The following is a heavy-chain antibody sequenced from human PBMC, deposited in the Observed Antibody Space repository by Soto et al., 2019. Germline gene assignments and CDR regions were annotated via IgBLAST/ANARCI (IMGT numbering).Heavy chain of an antibody. D-gene: IGHD2-21*02. V-gene: IGHV5-51*01. J-gene: IGHJ4*02. CDR1: GDSFTSSW. CDR2: FYPGDSET. Sequence: PGESLKISCKGSGDSFTSSWIGWVRQMPGKGLEWMGVFYPGDSETRYSPSFQGQVAISADRSISTAYLQWRGLKASDSAMYYCARVAGGADKWNFDYWGRGTLVTVSS. CDR3: ARVAGGADKWNFDY.